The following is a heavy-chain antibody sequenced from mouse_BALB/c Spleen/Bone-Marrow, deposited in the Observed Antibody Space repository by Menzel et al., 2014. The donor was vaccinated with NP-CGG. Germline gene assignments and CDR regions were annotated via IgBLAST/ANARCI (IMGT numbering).Heavy chain of an antibody. V-gene: IGHV1-63*02. J-gene: IGHJ2*01. CDR2: IYPGGGYT. CDR1: GYTFTNYW. D-gene: IGHD2-14*01. Sequence: VQLQQSGAELVRPGTSVKISCKASGYTFTNYWLGWVKPRPGHGLEWIGDIYPGGGYTNYNEKFKGKATLTADTSSSTAYMQLSSLTSEDSAAYFCAREVRGDFDYWGQGTTLTVSS. CDR3: AREVRGDFDY.